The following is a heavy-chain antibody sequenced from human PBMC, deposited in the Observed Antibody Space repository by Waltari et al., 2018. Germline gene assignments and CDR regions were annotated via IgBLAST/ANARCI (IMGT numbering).Heavy chain of an antibody. CDR2: INPKTGDT. Sequence: QVQLVQSGAEVKPPGASVRLSCKTSGYTFTDSYLHWVRQVPGQGREWLAWINPKTGDTYYAQRYRGRVTVTMDTSISSVFMEMQRLTSDDTAVYYCATLSTAWGQGTLVTVSS. V-gene: IGHV1-2*02. J-gene: IGHJ1*01. CDR1: GYTFTDSY. CDR3: ATLSTA.